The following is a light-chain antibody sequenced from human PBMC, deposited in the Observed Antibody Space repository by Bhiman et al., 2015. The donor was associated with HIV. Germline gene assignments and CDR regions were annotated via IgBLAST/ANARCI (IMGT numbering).Light chain of an antibody. CDR3: AAWDDSLNGLWV. Sequence: QSVLTQPPSMSGAPGQRVTISCTGNSSNIGAGYDVHWYQHLPGTAPKVLIYAYTNRPSGVPDRFSGSKSGTSASLAITGLQAEDEADYNCAAWDDSLNGLWVFGGGTKLTVL. V-gene: IGLV1-50*01. J-gene: IGLJ3*02. CDR2: AYT. CDR1: SSNIGAGYD.